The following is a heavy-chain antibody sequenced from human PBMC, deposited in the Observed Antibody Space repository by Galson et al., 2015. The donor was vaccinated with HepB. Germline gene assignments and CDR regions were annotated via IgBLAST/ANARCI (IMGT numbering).Heavy chain of an antibody. CDR2: ISSSSSYI. D-gene: IGHD2-2*01. CDR1: GFAFSSYS. Sequence: SLRLSCAASGFAFSSYSMNWVRQAPGKGLEWVSSISSSSSYIYYADSVKGRFTISRDNAKNSLYLQMNSLRAEDTAVYYCARDRGVPAAMQGWFDPWGQGTLVTVSS. V-gene: IGHV3-21*01. J-gene: IGHJ5*02. CDR3: ARDRGVPAAMQGWFDP.